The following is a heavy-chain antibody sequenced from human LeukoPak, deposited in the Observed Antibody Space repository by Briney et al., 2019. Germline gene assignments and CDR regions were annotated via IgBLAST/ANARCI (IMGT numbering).Heavy chain of an antibody. V-gene: IGHV3-74*01. D-gene: IGHD7-27*01. Sequence: PGGSLRLSCAASGFTFSSYTMSWVREAPGKGLVWVSRISGDGSRTDYADSVKGRFTISRDNRKNTLYLQMNSLRAEDTAVYYCARPLGPSVDFDYWGQGTLVTVSS. CDR1: GFTFSSYT. CDR2: ISGDGSRT. J-gene: IGHJ4*02. CDR3: ARPLGPSVDFDY.